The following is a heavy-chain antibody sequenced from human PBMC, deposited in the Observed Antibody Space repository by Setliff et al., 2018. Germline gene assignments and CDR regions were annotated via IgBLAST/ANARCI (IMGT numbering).Heavy chain of an antibody. CDR2: SHYTGSP. D-gene: IGHD2-2*01. J-gene: IGHJ6*03. V-gene: IGHV4-59*11. Sequence: SETLSLTCSVSGGSITGHYWSWIRQTPGKGLEWIGYSHYTGSPNYKNPSLAIRATISVDSAKNQVSRRLSSVTAADTAVYYCARWMEYYQRDNRGAGGMDVWGKGTTVTVSS. CDR3: ARWMEYYQRDNRGAGGMDV. CDR1: GGSITGHY.